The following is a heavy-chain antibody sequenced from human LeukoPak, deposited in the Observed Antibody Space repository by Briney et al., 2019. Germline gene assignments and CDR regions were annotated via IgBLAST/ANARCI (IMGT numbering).Heavy chain of an antibody. CDR1: GGSISSYY. Sequence: SETLSLTCTVSGGSISSYYWSWIRQPPGKGLEWIGCIYYSGSTNYNPSLKSRVTISVDTSKNQFSLKLSSVTAADTAVYYCARRGVAAAGLDAFDIWGQGTMVTVSS. CDR2: IYYSGST. CDR3: ARRGVAAAGLDAFDI. V-gene: IGHV4-59*01. J-gene: IGHJ3*02. D-gene: IGHD6-13*01.